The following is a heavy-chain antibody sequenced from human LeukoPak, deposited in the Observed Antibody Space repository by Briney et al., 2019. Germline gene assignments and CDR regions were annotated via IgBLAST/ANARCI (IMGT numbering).Heavy chain of an antibody. J-gene: IGHJ4*02. CDR1: GYTFTSYY. CDR2: INPSGGST. Sequence: ASVKVSCKASGYTFTSYYMHWVRQAPGQGLEWMGIINPSGGSTSYAQKFQGRVTMTRDMSTSTVYMELSSLRSEDTAVYYCARGYNMITIGGVIVPGYWGQGTLVTVSS. D-gene: IGHD3-16*02. CDR3: ARGYNMITIGGVIVPGY. V-gene: IGHV1-46*01.